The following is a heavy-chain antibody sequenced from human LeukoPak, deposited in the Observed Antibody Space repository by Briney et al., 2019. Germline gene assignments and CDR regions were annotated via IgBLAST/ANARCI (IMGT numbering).Heavy chain of an antibody. Sequence: GGSLRLSCAASGFTFSSYSMNWVRQAPGKGLEWVSSISSSSSYIYYADSVKGRFTISRDNAKNSLYLQMNSLRAEDTAVYYCAYCSSTSCGEYYYMDVWGKGTTVTVSS. CDR2: ISSSSSYI. J-gene: IGHJ6*03. CDR1: GFTFSSYS. V-gene: IGHV3-21*01. CDR3: AYCSSTSCGEYYYMDV. D-gene: IGHD2-2*01.